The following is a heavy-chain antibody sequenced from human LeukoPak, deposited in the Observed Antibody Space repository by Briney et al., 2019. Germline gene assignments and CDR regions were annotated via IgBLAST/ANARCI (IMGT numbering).Heavy chain of an antibody. J-gene: IGHJ4*02. CDR1: GYTFTSYA. Sequence: ASVEVSCKASGYTFTSYAMNWVRQAPGQGLEWMGWINTNTGNPTYAQGFTGRFVFSLDTSVSTAYLQISSLKAEDTAVYYCARDLRRYGSGSRPLYWGQGTLVTVSS. CDR2: INTNTGNP. V-gene: IGHV7-4-1*02. D-gene: IGHD3-10*01. CDR3: ARDLRRYGSGSRPLY.